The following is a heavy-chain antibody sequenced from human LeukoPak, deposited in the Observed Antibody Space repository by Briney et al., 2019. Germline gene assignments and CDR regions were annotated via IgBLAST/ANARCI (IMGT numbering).Heavy chain of an antibody. CDR1: GGSFSGYY. D-gene: IGHD6-19*01. J-gene: IGHJ3*02. Sequence: SETLSLTCAVYGGSFSGYYWDWIRQPPGKGLEWIATIYYNGNTFYNPSLKSRVAISIDMSKSQFSLHLSSVIAADTAIYYCARLTALAGHRGAFDIWGPGTMVTVSS. CDR3: ARLTALAGHRGAFDI. CDR2: IYYNGNT. V-gene: IGHV4-34*01.